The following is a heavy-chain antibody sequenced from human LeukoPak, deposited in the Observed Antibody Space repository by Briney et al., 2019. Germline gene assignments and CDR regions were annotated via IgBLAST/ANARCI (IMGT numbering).Heavy chain of an antibody. V-gene: IGHV3-7*03. CDR1: GFTFSSYW. J-gene: IGHJ4*02. CDR2: IKHDGSEK. CDR3: ANDGTAMVVFDY. D-gene: IGHD5-18*01. Sequence: GGSLRLSCAASGFTFSSYWMSWVRQAPGKGLEWVANIKHDGSEKYYVDSVKGRFTISRDNAKNSLYLQMNSLRAEDTAVYYCANDGTAMVVFDYWGQGTLVTVSS.